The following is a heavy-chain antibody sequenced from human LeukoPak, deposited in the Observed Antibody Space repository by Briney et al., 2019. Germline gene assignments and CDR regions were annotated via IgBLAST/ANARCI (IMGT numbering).Heavy chain of an antibody. CDR2: ISSSSSYI. J-gene: IGHJ4*02. Sequence: GGSLRLSCAASGFTSSSYTMNWVRQAPGKGLEWVSSISSSSSYIYYADSVKGRLTISRDNAKNSLYLQMNSLRAEDTAVYYCARWDTAMITGFDYWGQGTLVTVSS. D-gene: IGHD5-18*01. CDR1: GFTSSSYT. CDR3: ARWDTAMITGFDY. V-gene: IGHV3-21*04.